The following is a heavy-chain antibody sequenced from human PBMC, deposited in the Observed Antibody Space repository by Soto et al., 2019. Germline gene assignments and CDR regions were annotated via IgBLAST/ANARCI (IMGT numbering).Heavy chain of an antibody. CDR1: GGSFSGYY. V-gene: IGHV4-34*01. J-gene: IGHJ4*02. CDR2: INHSGST. Sequence: QVQLQQWGAGLLKPSETLSLTCAVYGGSFSGYYWSWIRQPPGKGLEWIGEINHSGSTNYNPSLKSRVTISVDTSKNQFSLKLSSVTASDTAVYYCARSRSARYCSSGSCYTRSRNFDYWGQGTLVTVSS. CDR3: ARSRSARYCSSGSCYTRSRNFDY. D-gene: IGHD2-15*01.